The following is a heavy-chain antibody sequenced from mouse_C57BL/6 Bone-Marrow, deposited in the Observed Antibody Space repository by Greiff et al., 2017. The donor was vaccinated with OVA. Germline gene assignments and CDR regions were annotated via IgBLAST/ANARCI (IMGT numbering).Heavy chain of an antibody. CDR1: GYTFTSYG. CDR3: ERWEDYQYYFDN. V-gene: IGHV1-81*01. D-gene: IGHD2-4*01. CDR2: IYPRSGNT. J-gene: IGHJ2*01. Sequence: QVQLQQSGAELARPGASVKLSCKASGYTFTSYGISWVKQRTGQGLEWIGKIYPRSGNTYYNEKFKGKATLTADKSSSTAYMELRSLTSEDSAVYFCERWEDYQYYFDNWGQGTTLTVSS.